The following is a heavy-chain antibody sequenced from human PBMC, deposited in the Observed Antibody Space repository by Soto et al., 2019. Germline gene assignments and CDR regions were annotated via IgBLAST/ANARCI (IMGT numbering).Heavy chain of an antibody. Sequence: QVQLVQSGAEVKKPGASVKVSCRTAGYTFKHYYIHWVRQAPGQGLEWLGIINPASATTNYAQEFKDRGTLTMDTSTTTVYMELSGLGAEDTAIFYCARALAAGDHWGQGTLVTVSS. J-gene: IGHJ4*02. CDR2: INPASATT. V-gene: IGHV1-46*02. D-gene: IGHD6-13*01. CDR1: GYTFKHYY. CDR3: ARALAAGDH.